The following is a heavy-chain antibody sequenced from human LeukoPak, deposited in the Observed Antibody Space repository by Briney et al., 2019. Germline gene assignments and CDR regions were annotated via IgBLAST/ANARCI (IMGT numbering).Heavy chain of an antibody. CDR2: INHSGGT. CDR1: GGSFSGYY. J-gene: IGHJ4*02. CDR3: ARGSYITIFGVVIWWYFDY. D-gene: IGHD3-3*01. V-gene: IGHV4-34*01. Sequence: SETLSLTCAVYGGSFSGYYWSWIRQPPGKGLEWIGEINHSGGTNYNPSLKSRVTISVDTSKNQFSLKLSSVTAADTAVYYCARGSYITIFGVVIWWYFDYWGQGTLVTVSS.